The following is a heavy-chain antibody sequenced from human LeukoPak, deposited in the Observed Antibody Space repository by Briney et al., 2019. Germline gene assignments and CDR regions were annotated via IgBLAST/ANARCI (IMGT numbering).Heavy chain of an antibody. D-gene: IGHD1-26*01. V-gene: IGHV3-7*03. CDR3: ARVGWELLNLHFDP. CDR2: IKKDGSQK. Sequence: PGGSLRLSCVASGVTFSDKWMSWVRQAPGKGPEWVASIKKDGSQKYYVDSVKGRFTISRDNAQNSLYLQMNSLRVEDTAIYSCARVGWELLNLHFDPWGQGTLVTVSS. CDR1: GVTFSDKW. J-gene: IGHJ5*02.